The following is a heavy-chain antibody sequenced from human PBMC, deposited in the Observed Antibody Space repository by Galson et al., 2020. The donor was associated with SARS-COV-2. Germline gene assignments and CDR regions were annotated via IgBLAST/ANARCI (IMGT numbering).Heavy chain of an antibody. CDR3: ARHHGYESSVVGVAAIGPPPGLDP. Sequence: HGESLTISCKGSGYSFTSYWISWVRQLPGKGLEWMGRIYPSDSYTNYSPSFQGHVTISADKSISTAYLQWSSLKASDTAMCYCARHHGYESSVVGVAAIGPPPGLDPWGQGTLVTVSS. J-gene: IGHJ5*02. V-gene: IGHV5-10-1*01. CDR2: IYPSDSYT. CDR1: GYSFTSYW. D-gene: IGHD2-15*01.